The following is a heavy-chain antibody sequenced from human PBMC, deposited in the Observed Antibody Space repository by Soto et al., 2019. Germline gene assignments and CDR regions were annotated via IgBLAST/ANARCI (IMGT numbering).Heavy chain of an antibody. CDR2: TYYRFKWYN. D-gene: IGHD5-18*01. CDR1: GYGVSSNIAA. Sequence: SHTLSLTCAISGYGVSSNIAACNWIRQSPSRGLEWLGRTYYRFKWYNDYAVSVKSRITINPDTSKNQFSLQLNSVTPEDTAVYYCARDLSGYSYGLYYFDYWGQGTLVTVSS. J-gene: IGHJ4*02. V-gene: IGHV6-1*01. CDR3: ARDLSGYSYGLYYFDY.